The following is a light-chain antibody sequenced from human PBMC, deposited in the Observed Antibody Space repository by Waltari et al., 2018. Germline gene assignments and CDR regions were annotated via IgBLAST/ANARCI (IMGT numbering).Light chain of an antibody. CDR2: DVS. CDR3: SSYTSSRTRV. Sequence: QSALTQPASVSGSPGQSITISCTGTSSDVGGYNYVSWYQQHPGKAPKLMIYDVSNRPSGVSNRFSGSKSANTASLTISGLQDEDEADYYCSSYTSSRTRVFGGGTKLTVL. CDR1: SSDVGGYNY. J-gene: IGLJ3*02. V-gene: IGLV2-14*01.